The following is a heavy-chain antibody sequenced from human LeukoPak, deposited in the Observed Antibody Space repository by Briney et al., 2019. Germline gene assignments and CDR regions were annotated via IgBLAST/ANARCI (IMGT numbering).Heavy chain of an antibody. V-gene: IGHV1-8*01. Sequence: ASVKVSCKASGNTFTSDINWVRQATGQGLEWMGWMNANSGNTGYAPKFQGRVTMTRDTSIRTAYMELSSLRSEDTAVYYCARVGLLGYCSSTSCYDAWFDPWGQGTLVTVSS. CDR2: MNANSGNT. CDR3: ARVGLLGYCSSTSCYDAWFDP. D-gene: IGHD2-2*01. CDR1: GNTFTSD. J-gene: IGHJ5*02.